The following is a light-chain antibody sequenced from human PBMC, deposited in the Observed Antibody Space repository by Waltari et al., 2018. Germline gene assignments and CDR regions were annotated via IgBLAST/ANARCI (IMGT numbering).Light chain of an antibody. V-gene: IGKV4-1*01. CDR1: QSVLYTSTNKNY. CDR2: WAS. J-gene: IGKJ4*01. CDR3: QQEYSTPLA. Sequence: DIVMTQSPDSLAVSLGERATINCKSSQSVLYTSTNKNYLTWYQQKPGQPPKLLIYWASTRESGVPERFSRSGSGTDYILTSSSLRAEDVAGYGCQQEYSTPLAFGGGTKVEIK.